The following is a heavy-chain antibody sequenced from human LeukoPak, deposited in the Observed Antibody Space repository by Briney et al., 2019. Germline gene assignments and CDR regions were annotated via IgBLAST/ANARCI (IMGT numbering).Heavy chain of an antibody. V-gene: IGHV5-51*01. J-gene: IGHJ5*02. D-gene: IGHD2-15*01. CDR3: ARQEYCSGGSCYTWFEP. CDR2: IYPADSDI. Sequence: GESLKISCKGSGYSINNYWIGWVRQMPGKGLEWVGIIYPADSDIRHSPSFQGQVTVSADKSISTVYLQWSSLKASDTAMYYCARQEYCSGGSCYTWFEPWGQGTLVTVSS. CDR1: GYSINNYW.